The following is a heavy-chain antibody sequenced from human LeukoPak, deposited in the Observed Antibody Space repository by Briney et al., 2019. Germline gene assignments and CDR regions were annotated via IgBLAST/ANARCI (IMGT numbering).Heavy chain of an antibody. CDR3: ASGDRYYYGSGRDYYYGMDV. CDR1: GYTFTGYY. V-gene: IGHV1-2*02. CDR2: INPNSGGT. D-gene: IGHD3-10*01. Sequence: ASVKLSCKASGYTFTGYYMHWVRQAPGQGLEWMGWINPNSGGTNYAQKFQDKVTMTRDTAISTAYMELSRLRSDDTAVYYCASGDRYYYGSGRDYYYGMDVWGQGTTVTVSS. J-gene: IGHJ6*02.